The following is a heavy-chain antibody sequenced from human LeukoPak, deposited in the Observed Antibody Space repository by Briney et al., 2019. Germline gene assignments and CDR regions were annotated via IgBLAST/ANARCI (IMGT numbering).Heavy chain of an antibody. V-gene: IGHV3-48*03. J-gene: IGHJ6*03. CDR1: GFTLNSYE. D-gene: IGHD6-13*01. CDR3: ARQGYSSSWAKYYYYMDV. CDR2: ISSSGSTR. Sequence: GGSLRLSCAASGFTLNSYEMSWVRQAPGKGLEWVSYISSSGSTRYYADSVQGRFTLSRDNAKNSLSLQMNSLRAEDTAVYYCARQGYSSSWAKYYYYMDVWGKGTTVTVSS.